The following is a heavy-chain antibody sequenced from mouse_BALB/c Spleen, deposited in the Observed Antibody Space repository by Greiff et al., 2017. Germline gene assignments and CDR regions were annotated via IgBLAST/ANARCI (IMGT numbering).Heavy chain of an antibody. J-gene: IGHJ3*01. CDR3: TRSGGYDWFAY. CDR2: IYPSDSYT. D-gene: IGHD2-2*01. V-gene: IGHV1-69*02. CDR1: GYTFTSYW. Sequence: QVQLQQPGAELVRPGASVKLSCKASGYTFTSYWINWVKQRPGQGLEWIGNIYPSDSYTNYNQKFKDKATLTVDKSSSTAYMQLSSPTSEDSAVYYCTRSGGYDWFAYWGQGTLVTVSA.